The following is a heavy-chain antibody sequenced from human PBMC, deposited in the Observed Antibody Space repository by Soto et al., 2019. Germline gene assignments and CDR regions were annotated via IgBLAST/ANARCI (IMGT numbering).Heavy chain of an antibody. V-gene: IGHV3-53*01. J-gene: IGHJ1*01. Sequence: GGSLRLSCADSGFTVSSNYMSWVRQAPGQGLEWVSVIYSGGSTYCADSVKGRFTISRDNSKNTLYLQMNSLRAEDTDVYYCARDRVESGYPEYFQHWGQGTLVTVSS. CDR1: GFTVSSNY. D-gene: IGHD3-22*01. CDR2: IYSGGST. CDR3: ARDRVESGYPEYFQH.